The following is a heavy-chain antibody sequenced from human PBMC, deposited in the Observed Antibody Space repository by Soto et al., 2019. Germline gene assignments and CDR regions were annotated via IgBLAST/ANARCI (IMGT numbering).Heavy chain of an antibody. CDR1: GGSISSGDDY. D-gene: IGHD6-6*01. J-gene: IGHJ5*02. CDR2: IYHSGST. CDR3: ARERPDGARLDP. V-gene: IGHV4-30-4*01. Sequence: SETQSLTCTVSGGSISSGDDYWIWIRQPPGKGLEWIGYIYHSGSTYYNPSLKSRVTISVNTSKNQFSLKLSSVTAADTAVYYCARERPDGARLDPWGQGTLVTVS.